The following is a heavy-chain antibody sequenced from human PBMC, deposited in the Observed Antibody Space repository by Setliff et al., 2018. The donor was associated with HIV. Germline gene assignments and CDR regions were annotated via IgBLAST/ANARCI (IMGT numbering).Heavy chain of an antibody. CDR1: GFTFDSYS. CDR2: ISGLGGGTI. CDR3: ARAGVVEGYYYYYYMDV. J-gene: IGHJ6*03. D-gene: IGHD2-15*01. Sequence: PGGSLRLSCATSGFTFDSYSIIWVRQAPGRGLEWVSYISGLGGGTIYYADSVRGRFTISRDDAEKSVYLQMNSLRAEDTAVYYCARAGVVEGYYYYYYMDVWGKGTTVTVYS. V-gene: IGHV3-48*01.